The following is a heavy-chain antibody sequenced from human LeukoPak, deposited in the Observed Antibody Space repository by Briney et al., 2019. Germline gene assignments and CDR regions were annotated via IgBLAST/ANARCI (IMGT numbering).Heavy chain of an antibody. CDR2: ISGYNGNT. D-gene: IGHD6-19*01. CDR3: AREAGPFDY. CDR1: SNTFSSKS. J-gene: IGHJ4*02. V-gene: IGHV1-18*01. Sequence: GASVRISCKASSNTFSSKSISWVRQAPGQGLEWMGWISGYNGNTNYAQKFQGRVTMTTDTSTSTAYMELRSLRFDDTAMYYCAREAGPFDYWGQGTLVTVSS.